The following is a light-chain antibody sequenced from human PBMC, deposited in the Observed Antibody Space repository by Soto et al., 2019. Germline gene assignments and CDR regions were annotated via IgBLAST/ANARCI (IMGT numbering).Light chain of an antibody. J-gene: IGKJ5*01. Sequence: IQLTQSPSSLSASVGDRVTITCRASQDIRCALAWYQQKPGKAPKILLYDVSTLESGVPSRFSGSGSGTDFTLTISSLQPVDFSTYYCQQFNSYPITFGQGTRLEIK. CDR2: DVS. CDR1: QDIRCA. CDR3: QQFNSYPIT. V-gene: IGKV1-13*02.